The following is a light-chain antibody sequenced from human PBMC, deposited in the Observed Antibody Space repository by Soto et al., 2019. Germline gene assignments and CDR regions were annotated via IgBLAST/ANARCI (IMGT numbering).Light chain of an antibody. CDR1: QSVTYRY. CDR2: AAS. J-gene: IGKJ5*01. Sequence: TVLQPSPGTLAVAPGASAPLSCMSSQSVTYRYLAWYQQKPGQAPRLLIYAASTRATGIPDRFSGSGSGTDFTLTISRLEPEDFAVYYCQQYGSSPITFGQGTRLAI. CDR3: QQYGSSPIT. V-gene: IGKV3-20*01.